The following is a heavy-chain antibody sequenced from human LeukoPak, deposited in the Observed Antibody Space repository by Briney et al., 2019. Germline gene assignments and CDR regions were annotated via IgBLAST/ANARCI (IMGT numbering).Heavy chain of an antibody. CDR1: GFTFSTYS. V-gene: IGHV3-21*04. Sequence: GGSLRLSCAASGFTFSTYSMNWVRQAPGKGLEWVSSITIGSYIYYADSVKGRFAISRDNTKNSLYLQMNSLRAEDTAVYYCAKASLWWYFDYWGQGTLVTVSS. D-gene: IGHD2-15*01. J-gene: IGHJ4*02. CDR3: AKASLWWYFDY. CDR2: ITIGSYI.